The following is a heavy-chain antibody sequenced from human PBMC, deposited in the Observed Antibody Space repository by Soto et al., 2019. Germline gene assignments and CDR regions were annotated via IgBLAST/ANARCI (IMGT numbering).Heavy chain of an antibody. J-gene: IGHJ5*02. CDR1: GGSISSSNW. Sequence: PSEALSLTCAVSGGSISSSNWWSWVRQPPGKGLEWIGEIYHSGSTNYNPSLKSRLIISVDTSKSQFSLKLSSVTAADTAVYYCARHWLQSWFDPWGQGTLVTVSS. V-gene: IGHV4-4*02. CDR2: IYHSGST. D-gene: IGHD4-4*01. CDR3: ARHWLQSWFDP.